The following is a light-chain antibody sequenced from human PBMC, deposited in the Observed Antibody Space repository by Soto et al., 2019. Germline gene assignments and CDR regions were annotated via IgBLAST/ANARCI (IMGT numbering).Light chain of an antibody. Sequence: DIPMTQSPSSLSASIGDRITITCRASQSISTYLNWYQQKPGKAPKLLIYGASTLQNGGPSRFSGSGSATDYTLTISSLEPEDFATYYCQQSFITPPLTFGGGTKVEMK. CDR3: QQSFITPPLT. CDR2: GAS. CDR1: QSISTY. V-gene: IGKV1-39*01. J-gene: IGKJ4*01.